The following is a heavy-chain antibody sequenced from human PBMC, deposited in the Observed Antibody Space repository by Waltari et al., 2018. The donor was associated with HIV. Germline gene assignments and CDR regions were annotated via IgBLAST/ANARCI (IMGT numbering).Heavy chain of an antibody. CDR1: GFAFSSFA. CDR2: ISYDGRNK. J-gene: IGHJ4*02. V-gene: IGHV3-30*04. CDR3: ARPMNYGDYPYYVDY. Sequence: QVQLVEAGGGVVQPGRSLRLSCAASGFAFSSFAMHWVRQAPGKGLGGGAVISYDGRNKYYADSVKGRFTISRDNSKNTLYLQMNSLRAEDTAVYYCARPMNYGDYPYYVDYWGQGTLVTVSS. D-gene: IGHD4-17*01.